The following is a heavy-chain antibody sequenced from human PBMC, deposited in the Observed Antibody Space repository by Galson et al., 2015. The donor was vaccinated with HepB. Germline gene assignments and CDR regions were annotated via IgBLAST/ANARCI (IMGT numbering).Heavy chain of an antibody. CDR3: ARVYYYDSSGYYYGVRDYFDY. CDR2: ISSSSSTI. J-gene: IGHJ4*02. CDR1: GFTFSSYS. D-gene: IGHD3-22*01. V-gene: IGHV3-48*01. Sequence: SLRLSCAASGFTFSSYSMNWVRQAPGKGLEWVSYISSSSSTIYYADSVKGRFTISRDNAKNSLYLQMNSLRAEDTAVYYCARVYYYDSSGYYYGVRDYFDYWGQGTLVTVSS.